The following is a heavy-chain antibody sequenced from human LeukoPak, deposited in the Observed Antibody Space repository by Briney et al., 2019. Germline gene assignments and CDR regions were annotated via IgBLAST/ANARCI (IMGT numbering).Heavy chain of an antibody. CDR3: ARRYYGPGKNYYMDV. CDR1: GGSISSYY. D-gene: IGHD3-10*01. CDR2: IYTSGST. V-gene: IGHV4-4*09. Sequence: SETLSLTCTVSGGSISSYYWSWIRQPPGKGLEWIGYIYTSGSTNYNPSLKSRVTISVDTSKNQFSLKLSSVTAADTAVYDCARRYYGPGKNYYMDVWGKGTTVTVSS. J-gene: IGHJ6*03.